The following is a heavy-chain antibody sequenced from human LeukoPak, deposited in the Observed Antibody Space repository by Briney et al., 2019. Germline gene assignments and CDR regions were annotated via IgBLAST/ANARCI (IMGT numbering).Heavy chain of an antibody. J-gene: IGHJ4*02. CDR3: ARGWSRDY. CDR2: INWNGGST. CDR1: GFTFSSYW. Sequence: GGSLRLSCAASGFTFSSYWMHWVRQAPGKGLEWVSGINWNGGSTGYADSVRGRFTLSRDNVKDSLSLQMNSLRVEDTAVYFCARGWSRDYWGQGTLVTVSS. V-gene: IGHV3-20*04.